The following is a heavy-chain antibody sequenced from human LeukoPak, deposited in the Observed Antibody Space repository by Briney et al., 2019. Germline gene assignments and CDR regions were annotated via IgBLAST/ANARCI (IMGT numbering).Heavy chain of an antibody. V-gene: IGHV3-33*08. D-gene: IGHD6-19*01. CDR2: IWYDGSNE. CDR3: ARDKSSGGWNFDP. CDR1: GFTFSSYA. J-gene: IGHJ5*02. Sequence: GGSLRLSCAASGFTFSSYAMHWVRQAPGKGLEWVAVIWYDGSNEYYADSVKGRFTISRDNSKSTLYLQMNSLRAEDTAVYYCARDKSSGGWNFDPWGQGTLVTVSS.